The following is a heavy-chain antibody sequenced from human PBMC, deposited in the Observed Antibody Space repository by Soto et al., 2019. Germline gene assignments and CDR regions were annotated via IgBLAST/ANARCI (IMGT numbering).Heavy chain of an antibody. CDR1: GFTFSSYS. J-gene: IGHJ3*02. V-gene: IGHV3-48*01. Sequence: EVQLVESGGGLVQPGGSLRLSCAASGFTFSSYSMNWVRQAPGKGLEWVSYISSSSSTIYYADSGKGRFTISRDNSKNSLYLQMNSLRAEDTAVYYCARGVQYCSGGSCYRTDAFDIWGQGTMVTVSS. CDR3: ARGVQYCSGGSCYRTDAFDI. D-gene: IGHD2-15*01. CDR2: ISSSSSTI.